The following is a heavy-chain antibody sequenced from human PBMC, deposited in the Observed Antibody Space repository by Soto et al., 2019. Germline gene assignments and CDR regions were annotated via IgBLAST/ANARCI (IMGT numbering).Heavy chain of an antibody. Sequence: PGGSLRLSCAASGFSFGGYAVAWVRQAPGKGLEWVSAISGGGGSTYYADSVKGRFTISRDNSKYTVYLQMNSLGAGDTAIYYCAKTETFNGYYNAFDYWGQGTRVTVSS. D-gene: IGHD3-9*01. J-gene: IGHJ4*02. CDR1: GFSFGGYA. CDR2: ISGGGGST. V-gene: IGHV3-23*01. CDR3: AKTETFNGYYNAFDY.